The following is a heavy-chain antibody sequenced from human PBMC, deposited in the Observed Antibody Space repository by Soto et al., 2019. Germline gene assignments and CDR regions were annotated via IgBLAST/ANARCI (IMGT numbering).Heavy chain of an antibody. CDR2: ISGSCGST. Sequence: GGSLRLSCAASGFTFSSYAMSWVGQAPGKGLESVSSISGSCGSTYYADSVKGRFTISRDNSKNTLYLQMNTLRAEDTAVYYCAKSLGLTDYWGQGTLVTVSS. V-gene: IGHV3-23*01. CDR3: AKSLGLTDY. D-gene: IGHD3-16*01. J-gene: IGHJ4*02. CDR1: GFTFSSYA.